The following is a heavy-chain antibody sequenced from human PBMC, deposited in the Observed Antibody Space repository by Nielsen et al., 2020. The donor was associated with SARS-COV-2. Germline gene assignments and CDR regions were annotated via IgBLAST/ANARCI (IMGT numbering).Heavy chain of an antibody. J-gene: IGHJ4*02. CDR2: IYYSGST. Sequence: SETLSLTCTVSGGSISSSSYYWGWIRQPPGKGLEWIGSIYYSGSTNYNPSLKSRVTISVDKSKNQFSLKLSSVTAADTAVYYCARDLGSGWFLDYWGQGTLVTVSS. D-gene: IGHD6-19*01. CDR3: ARDLGSGWFLDY. V-gene: IGHV4-39*07. CDR1: GGSISSSSYY.